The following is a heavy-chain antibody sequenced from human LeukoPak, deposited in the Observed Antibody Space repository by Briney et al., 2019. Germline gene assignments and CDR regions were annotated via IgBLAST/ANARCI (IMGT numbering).Heavy chain of an antibody. CDR2: INHSGST. J-gene: IGHJ4*02. D-gene: IGHD2-15*01. CDR1: GGSFSGYY. V-gene: IGHV4-34*01. Sequence: SEPLSLTCAVYGGSFSGYYWSWIRQPPGKGLEWIGEINHSGSTNYNPSLKSRVTISVDTSKNQFSLKLSSVTAADTAVYYCARVKYCSGGSCPRPFDYWGQGTLVTVSS. CDR3: ARVKYCSGGSCPRPFDY.